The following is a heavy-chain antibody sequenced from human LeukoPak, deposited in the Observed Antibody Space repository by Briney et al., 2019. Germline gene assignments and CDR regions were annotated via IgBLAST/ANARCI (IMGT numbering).Heavy chain of an antibody. D-gene: IGHD3-22*01. CDR3: ARGKTYYDISKDAFDI. CDR2: ISYEGSKK. CDR1: GFTFRTYW. Sequence: PGGSLRLSCAASGFTFRTYWMHWVRQAPGKGLEWVSVISYEGSKKYYADSVKGRFTISRDNSKNTVHLQMNSLSPEDTAVYYCARGKTYYDISKDAFDIWGQGTMVTVSS. J-gene: IGHJ3*02. V-gene: IGHV3-30*03.